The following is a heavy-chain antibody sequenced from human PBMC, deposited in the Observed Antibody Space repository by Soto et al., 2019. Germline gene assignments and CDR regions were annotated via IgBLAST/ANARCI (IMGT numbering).Heavy chain of an antibody. V-gene: IGHV3-9*01. J-gene: IGHJ5*02. CDR1: GFTFDDYA. CDR2: ISWNSGSI. D-gene: IGHD5-18*01. Sequence: GGSLRLSCAASGFTFDDYAMHWVRQAPGKGLEWVSGISWNSGSIGYADSVKGRLTISRDNAKNTLYLQMNSLGAEDTAVYYCAKVQLWLHWFDPWGQGTLVTASS. CDR3: AKVQLWLHWFDP.